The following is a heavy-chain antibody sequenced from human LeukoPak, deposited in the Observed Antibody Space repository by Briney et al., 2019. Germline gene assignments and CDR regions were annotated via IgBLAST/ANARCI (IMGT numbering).Heavy chain of an antibody. CDR3: GRGFIAAAGIDV. J-gene: IGHJ6*04. V-gene: IGHV1-18*01. D-gene: IGHD6-13*01. Sequence: GASVTVSCKASGYTFTNYDISWVRQAPGQGLEWMGWISAYNGNTNYAQRFQGRVTMTTDTPTTTAYKELRTLKSDDAAVYFCGRGFIAAAGIDVWGKGTTVTVSS. CDR1: GYTFTNYD. CDR2: ISAYNGNT.